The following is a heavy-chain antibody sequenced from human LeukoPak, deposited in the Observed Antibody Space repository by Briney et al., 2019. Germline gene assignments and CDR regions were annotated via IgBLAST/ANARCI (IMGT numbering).Heavy chain of an antibody. Sequence: PSETLSLTCAVYGGSFSGYYRSWIRQPPGKGLEWIGEINHSGSTNYNPSLKSRVTISVDTSKNQFSLKLSSVTAADTAVYYCARIPYDILTGYYTGIYFDYWGQGTLVTVSS. J-gene: IGHJ4*02. CDR2: INHSGST. CDR1: GGSFSGYY. V-gene: IGHV4-34*01. D-gene: IGHD3-9*01. CDR3: ARIPYDILTGYYTGIYFDY.